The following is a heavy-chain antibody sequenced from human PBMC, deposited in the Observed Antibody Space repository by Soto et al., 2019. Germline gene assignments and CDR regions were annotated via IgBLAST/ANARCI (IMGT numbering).Heavy chain of an antibody. CDR3: AAGYSSGWYMYDAFDI. CDR2: INAGNGNT. J-gene: IGHJ3*02. D-gene: IGHD6-19*01. Sequence: EASVKVSCKASGYTFTSYAMHWVRQAPGQRLEWMGWINAGNGNTKYSQKFQGRVTITRDTSASTAYMELSSLRSEDTAVYYCAAGYSSGWYMYDAFDIWGQGTMVTVSS. CDR1: GYTFTSYA. V-gene: IGHV1-3*01.